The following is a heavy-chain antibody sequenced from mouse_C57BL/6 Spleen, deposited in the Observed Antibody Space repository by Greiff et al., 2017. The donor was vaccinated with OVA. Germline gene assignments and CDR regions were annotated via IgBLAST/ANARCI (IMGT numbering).Heavy chain of an antibody. CDR1: GYSITSGYY. J-gene: IGHJ3*01. V-gene: IGHV3-6*01. D-gene: IGHD1-2*01. CDR3: ARYEDYGVGRFAY. CDR2: ISYDGSN. Sequence: EVKLMESGPGLVKPSQSLSLSCSVTGYSITSGYYWNWIRQFPGNKLEWMGYISYDGSNNYNPSLKNRISITRDTSKNQFFLKLNSVTTEDTATYYCARYEDYGVGRFAYWGQGTLVTVSA.